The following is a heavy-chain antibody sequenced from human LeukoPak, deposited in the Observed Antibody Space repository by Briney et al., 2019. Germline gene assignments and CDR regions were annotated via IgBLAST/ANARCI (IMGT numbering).Heavy chain of an antibody. D-gene: IGHD4-17*01. CDR1: GFTFGSYG. J-gene: IGHJ4*02. Sequence: PGRSLRLSCAASGFTFGSYGMHWVRQAPGKGLEWVAVISYDGSNKYYADSVKGRFTISRDNSKNTLYLQMNSLRAEDTAVYYCAKDNGDYGYFDYWGQGTLVTVSS. CDR3: AKDNGDYGYFDY. V-gene: IGHV3-30*18. CDR2: ISYDGSNK.